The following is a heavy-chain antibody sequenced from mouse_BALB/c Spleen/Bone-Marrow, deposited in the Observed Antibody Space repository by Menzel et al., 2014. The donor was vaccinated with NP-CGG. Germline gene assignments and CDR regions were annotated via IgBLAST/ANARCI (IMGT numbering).Heavy chain of an antibody. CDR1: GFAFSSYD. Sequence: EVQLVESGGGLVKPGGSLKLSCAASGFAFSSYDMSWVRQTPVKRLEWVAYISSGGGSTYYSDTVKGRFTISRDNAKNTLYLQMSSLKSEDTAMYYCARQILRGFAYWGQGTLVTVSA. CDR2: ISSGGGST. V-gene: IGHV5-12-1*01. J-gene: IGHJ3*01. D-gene: IGHD1-1*01. CDR3: ARQILRGFAY.